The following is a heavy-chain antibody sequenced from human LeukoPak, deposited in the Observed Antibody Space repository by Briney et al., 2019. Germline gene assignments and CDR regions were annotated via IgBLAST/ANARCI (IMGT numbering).Heavy chain of an antibody. CDR3: ARHVTTASAARGFDI. CDR2: SYPRDSDT. D-gene: IGHD1-14*01. V-gene: IGHV5-51*01. Sequence: GESLKISCKGSGYSFTSYWVAWVRQMPGKGLEWMGISYPRDSDTRYSPSFQGQVTISADKSINIAYLQWSGLKASDTAVYYCARHVTTASAARGFDIWGQGTMVTVSS. J-gene: IGHJ3*02. CDR1: GYSFTSYW.